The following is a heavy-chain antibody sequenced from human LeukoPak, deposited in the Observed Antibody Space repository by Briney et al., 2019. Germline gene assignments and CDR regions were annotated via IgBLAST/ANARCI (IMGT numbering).Heavy chain of an antibody. Sequence: GGSLRLSCTASGSIFTRYPMHWVRRAPGKGLEWVAVISYDGSNKFYADSVKGRFTISRDTSRYTLYLQMNSLRLEDTAVYYCARDRSPRITIFGEDPPDYWGQGTLVTVSS. D-gene: IGHD3-3*01. V-gene: IGHV3-30*04. CDR1: GSIFTRYP. J-gene: IGHJ4*02. CDR3: ARDRSPRITIFGEDPPDY. CDR2: ISYDGSNK.